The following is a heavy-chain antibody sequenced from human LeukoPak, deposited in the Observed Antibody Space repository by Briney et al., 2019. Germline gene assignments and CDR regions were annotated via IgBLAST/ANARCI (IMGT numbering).Heavy chain of an antibody. Sequence: GGSLRLSCEASGFTFSHFGMHWVRQAPGKGLEWMAVIWSDATNQYYGASVKGRFTIARANFKKTVSLQVDMRRAEDTAGYYGAKDAQRGFDYSNSLEHWGQGYLVTVSS. CDR1: GFTFSHFG. J-gene: IGHJ1*01. V-gene: IGHV3-33*06. D-gene: IGHD4-11*01. CDR2: IWSDATNQ. CDR3: AKDAQRGFDYSNSLEH.